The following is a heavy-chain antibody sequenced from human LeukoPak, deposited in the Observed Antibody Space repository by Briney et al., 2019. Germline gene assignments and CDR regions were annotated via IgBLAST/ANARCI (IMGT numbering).Heavy chain of an antibody. Sequence: PGRSLRLSCAASGFPFSSYGMHWVRQAPGKGLEWVAVIWYDGSNRYYADSVKGRFTISRDNSKNTLYLEMNSLRGEDTAVYYCAKDVRVGGGGMDVWGQGTPVTVSS. CDR2: IWYDGSNR. J-gene: IGHJ6*02. V-gene: IGHV3-33*06. CDR3: AKDVRVGGGGMDV. D-gene: IGHD1-26*01. CDR1: GFPFSSYG.